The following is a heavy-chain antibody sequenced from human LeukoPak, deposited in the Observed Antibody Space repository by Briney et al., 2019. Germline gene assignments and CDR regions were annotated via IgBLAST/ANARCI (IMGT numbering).Heavy chain of an antibody. CDR2: ISAGGGRT. CDR3: AKDPTDFDSSGQTYFDY. V-gene: IGHV3-23*01. CDR1: GFTFSSCA. D-gene: IGHD3-22*01. Sequence: GGSLRLSCAASGFTFSSCAMSWVRQAPGKGLEWVSGISAGGGRTFYADSVKGRFTISRGNSKNTLYLQMNSLKAEDTAIYYCAKDPTDFDSSGQTYFDYWGQGTLVTVSS. J-gene: IGHJ4*02.